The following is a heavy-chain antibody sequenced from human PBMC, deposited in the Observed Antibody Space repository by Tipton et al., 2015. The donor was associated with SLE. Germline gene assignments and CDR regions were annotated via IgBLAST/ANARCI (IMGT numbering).Heavy chain of an antibody. V-gene: IGHV3-30*02. J-gene: IGHJ6*03. Sequence: SLRLSCAASGFTFSNYGMHWVRQAPGKGLEWVAFIWYDESNKYYADSVKGRFTISRDTSKNTLYLQMNSLTAEDTAVYYCAKDLGGSGYYDYYYYMDVWGKGTTVTVSS. CDR2: IWYDESNK. CDR1: GFTFSNYG. CDR3: AKDLGGSGYYDYYYYMDV. D-gene: IGHD3-22*01.